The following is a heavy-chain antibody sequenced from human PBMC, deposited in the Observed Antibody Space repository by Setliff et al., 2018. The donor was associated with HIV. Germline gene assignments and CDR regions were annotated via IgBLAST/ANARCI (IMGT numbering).Heavy chain of an antibody. CDR2: ISGSGGST. CDR1: GFTFSSYA. V-gene: IGHV3-23*01. Sequence: GGSLRLSCAASGFTFSSYAMSWVRQAPGKGLEWVSAISGSGGSTYYADSVKGRFTISRDNSKNTLYLQMNSLRAEDTAVYYCAKVDDSSGYYYIDYWGQGTLFTVSS. J-gene: IGHJ4*02. CDR3: AKVDDSSGYYYIDY. D-gene: IGHD3-22*01.